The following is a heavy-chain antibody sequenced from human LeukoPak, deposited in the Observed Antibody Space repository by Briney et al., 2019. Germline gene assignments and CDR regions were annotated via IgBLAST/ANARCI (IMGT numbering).Heavy chain of an antibody. CDR2: IYTSGST. CDR1: GGSISSYY. Sequence: SETLSLTCTVSGGSISSYYWSWIRQPAGRGLEWIGRIYTSGSTNYNPSLKSRVTMSVDTSKNQFSLKLSSVTAADTAVYYCAREVENTGYSSGWYRRWFDPWGQGTLVTVSS. CDR3: AREVENTGYSSGWYRRWFDP. D-gene: IGHD6-19*01. J-gene: IGHJ5*02. V-gene: IGHV4-4*07.